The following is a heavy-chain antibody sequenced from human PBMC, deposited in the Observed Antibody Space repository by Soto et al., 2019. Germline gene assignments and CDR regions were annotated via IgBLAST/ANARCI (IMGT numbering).Heavy chain of an antibody. CDR3: ARVSSGWYAGVYFFDY. J-gene: IGHJ4*02. CDR2: IHYSGRT. Sequence: ASETLSLTCIVAGGSMTSYYWSWIRQPPGKGLEWIGVIHYSGRTKYDPSLKSRVTISVDTSKKRFSLKLKSVTAADTAVYYCARVSSGWYAGVYFFDYWGQGRLVTVSS. CDR1: GGSMTSYY. D-gene: IGHD6-19*01. V-gene: IGHV4-59*01.